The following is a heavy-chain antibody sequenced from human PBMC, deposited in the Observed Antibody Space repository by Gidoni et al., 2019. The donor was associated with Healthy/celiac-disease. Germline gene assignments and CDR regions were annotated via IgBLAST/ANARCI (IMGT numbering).Heavy chain of an antibody. CDR1: GFTFSSYA. J-gene: IGHJ3*02. CDR3: ARVPTGAFDI. Sequence: QVQLVESGGGVVQPGRSLSLSCAASGFTFSSYAMHWVRQAPGKGLEWVAVISYDGSNKYYADSVKGRFTISRDNSKNTLYLQMNSLRAEDTAVYYCARVPTGAFDIWGQGTMVTVSS. V-gene: IGHV3-30*01. CDR2: ISYDGSNK.